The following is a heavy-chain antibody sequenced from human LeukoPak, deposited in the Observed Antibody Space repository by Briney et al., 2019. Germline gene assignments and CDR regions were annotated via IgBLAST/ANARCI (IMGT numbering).Heavy chain of an antibody. CDR1: GSTFSSHT. Sequence: GGSLRLSCAASGSTFSSHTMNWVRQAPGKGLEWVSYISSSSSIIYYADSVKGRFTISRDNAKNSLYLQMNGLRAEDTAVYYCARDSGDSSGYPLNYWGQGTLVTVSS. D-gene: IGHD3-22*01. CDR2: ISSSSSII. J-gene: IGHJ4*02. CDR3: ARDSGDSSGYPLNY. V-gene: IGHV3-21*05.